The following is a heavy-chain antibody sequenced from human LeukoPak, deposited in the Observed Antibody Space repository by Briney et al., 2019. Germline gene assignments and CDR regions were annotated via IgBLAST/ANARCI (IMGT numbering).Heavy chain of an antibody. CDR3: ARHSNYYRFDP. V-gene: IGHV4-39*01. Sequence: SETLSLTCTVSGGSISSSSYYWGWIRQPPGKGLEWIGSIYYSGSTYYNPSLKSRVTISVDTSKNQFSLKLSSVTAADTAVYYCARHSNYYRFDPWGQGTLVTVSS. J-gene: IGHJ5*02. CDR2: IYYSGST. CDR1: GGSISSSSYY. D-gene: IGHD3-10*01.